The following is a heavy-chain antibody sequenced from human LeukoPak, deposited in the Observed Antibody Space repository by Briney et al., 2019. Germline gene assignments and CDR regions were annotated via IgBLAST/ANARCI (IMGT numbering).Heavy chain of an antibody. CDR3: AKDKDLGEPVAGPSFFDY. CDR2: ISYDGSNK. D-gene: IGHD6-19*01. V-gene: IGHV3-30*18. J-gene: IGHJ4*02. Sequence: PGRSLRLSCAASGFTFSSYGMHWVRQAPGKGLEWVAVISYDGSNKYYADSVKGRFTISRDNSKNTLYLQMNSLRAEDTAVYYCAKDKDLGEPVAGPSFFDYWGQGTLVTVSS. CDR1: GFTFSSYG.